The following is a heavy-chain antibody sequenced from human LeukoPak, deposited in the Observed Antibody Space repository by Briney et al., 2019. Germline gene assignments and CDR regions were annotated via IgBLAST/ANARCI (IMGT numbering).Heavy chain of an antibody. V-gene: IGHV4-39*01. D-gene: IGHD3-22*01. J-gene: IGHJ3*01. CDR2: IYYSGST. CDR1: GGSISSTSYH. CDR3: AKAGVRYFDSSGLYAFDF. Sequence: SETLSLTCAVSGGSISSTSYHWAWIRQPPGKGLEWIGTIYYSGSTYHNPSLKSRVTLSVDTSRNQFSLRLSSVDAADTAVYYCAKAGVRYFDSSGLYAFDFWGQGTTVTVSS.